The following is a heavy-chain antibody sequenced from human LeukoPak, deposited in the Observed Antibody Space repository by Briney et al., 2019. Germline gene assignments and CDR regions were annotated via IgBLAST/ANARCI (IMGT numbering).Heavy chain of an antibody. CDR2: MKSKPEGGTT. CDR1: GGSISSYN. Sequence: ETLSLTCTVSGGSISSYNWSWIRQPPGKGLEWVGLMKSKPEGGTTFYAAPVRGRFTISRDDSKSTLYLQMSSLTIGDTGVYYCTTGNPWGQGTLVTVSS. J-gene: IGHJ5*02. CDR3: TTGNP. V-gene: IGHV3-15*01.